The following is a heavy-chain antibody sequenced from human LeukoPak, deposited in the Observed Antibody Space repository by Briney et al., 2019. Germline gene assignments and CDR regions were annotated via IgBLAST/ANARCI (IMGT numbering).Heavy chain of an antibody. V-gene: IGHV4-4*07. D-gene: IGHD6-19*01. J-gene: IGHJ4*02. CDR2: IHPSGST. Sequence: PSETLSLTCTVSGGSVSSYYWSWIRQPAGKGLEWIGRIHPSGSTNYNPSLKSRVTMSVDTSKSQFSLKLSSVTAADTALYYCARDSDTFSSAWYRYFDYWGQGTLVTVSS. CDR3: ARDSDTFSSAWYRYFDY. CDR1: GGSVSSYY.